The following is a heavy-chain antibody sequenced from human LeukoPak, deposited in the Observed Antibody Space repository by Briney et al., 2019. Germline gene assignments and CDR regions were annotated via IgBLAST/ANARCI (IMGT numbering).Heavy chain of an antibody. V-gene: IGHV4-59*01. CDR1: GGSLSTAY. CDR3: ARVRSYYGSVTGKSYYFDY. J-gene: IGHJ4*02. D-gene: IGHD3-10*01. Sequence: SETLSLTCTVSGGSLSTAYWSWIRQPPGKGLEWIAYIYHTGNAKYNPSLKSRVTMSVDTSRNQFSLRLSSVTTADTAVYYCARVRSYYGSVTGKSYYFDYWGQGTLVTVSS. CDR2: IYHTGNA.